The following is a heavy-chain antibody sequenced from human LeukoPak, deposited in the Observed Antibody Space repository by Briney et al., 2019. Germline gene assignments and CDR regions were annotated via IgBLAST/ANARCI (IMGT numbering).Heavy chain of an antibody. V-gene: IGHV3-33*07. CDR3: ARDIFYYYYMDV. CDR2: IWYDGSHK. CDR1: GFTFSKTW. Sequence: GGSLRLSCAASGFTFSKTWMSWVRQAPGKGLEWVAVIWYDGSHKYYADSVKGRFTISRDNSKNTLYLQMNSLRAEDTAVYYCARDIFYYYYMDVWGKGTTVTVSS. J-gene: IGHJ6*03.